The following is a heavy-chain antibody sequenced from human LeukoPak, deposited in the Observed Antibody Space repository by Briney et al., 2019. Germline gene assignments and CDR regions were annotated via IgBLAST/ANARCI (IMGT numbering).Heavy chain of an antibody. V-gene: IGHV4-39*01. J-gene: IGHJ6*03. CDR1: GGSISSVSYY. CDR3: ARQWDYYDSSGYYPNYYYYYMDV. CDR2: IYYSGNT. D-gene: IGHD3-22*01. Sequence: SETLSLTCTVSGGSISSVSYYWGWIRQPPGKGLEWIGNIYYSGNTYYSPSLKSRVTISIDTSKNQFSLKLSSVTAADTAVYYCARQWDYYDSSGYYPNYYYYYMDVWGKGTTVTISS.